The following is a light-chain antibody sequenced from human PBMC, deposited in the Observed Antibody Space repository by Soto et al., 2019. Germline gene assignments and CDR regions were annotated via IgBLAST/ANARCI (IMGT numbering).Light chain of an antibody. CDR2: DAS. Sequence: EIVLTQSPGTLSLSPGERATLSCRASQSVSRYLAWYQQKPGQAPRLLIYDASYRATGIPARFSGSGSGTSFTLTISSIVSVEVSVSDCQQRSNWRTFGPGTQLDI. J-gene: IGKJ5*01. CDR1: QSVSRY. CDR3: QQRSNWRT. V-gene: IGKV3-11*01.